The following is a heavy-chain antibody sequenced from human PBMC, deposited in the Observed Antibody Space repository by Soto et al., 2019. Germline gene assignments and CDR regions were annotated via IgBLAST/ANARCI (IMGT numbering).Heavy chain of an antibody. V-gene: IGHV4-34*01. D-gene: IGHD3-3*01. CDR2: VSHSGNT. Sequence: SETLSLTCTVSGGSFSGHFWSWVRQPPGKGLEWIGEVSHSGNTKYYPSLKSRVTLSVDSSKNQISLALTSVTAADTAVYYCVSDKFESTEWHQLDIWGQGKLVTVSS. CDR3: VSDKFESTEWHQLDI. J-gene: IGHJ4*02. CDR1: GGSFSGHF.